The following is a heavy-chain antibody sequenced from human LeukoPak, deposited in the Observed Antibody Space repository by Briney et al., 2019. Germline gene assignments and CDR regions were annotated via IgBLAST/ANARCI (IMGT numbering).Heavy chain of an antibody. Sequence: PSQTLSLTCTVSGGSISSGSYYWSWIRQPAGKGLEWIGRIYISGSTSYNPSLKSRVTMSVDTSKNQFSLNLSSVTAADTAVYYCARDRGSSCSSASCYSNPYYYYYYYMDVWGKGTTVTVSS. D-gene: IGHD2-2*01. J-gene: IGHJ6*03. CDR2: IYISGST. CDR1: GGSISSGSYY. CDR3: ARDRGSSCSSASCYSNPYYYYYYYMDV. V-gene: IGHV4-61*02.